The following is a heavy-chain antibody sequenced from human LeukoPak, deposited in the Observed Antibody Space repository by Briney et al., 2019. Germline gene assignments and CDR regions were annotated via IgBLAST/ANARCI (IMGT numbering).Heavy chain of an antibody. Sequence: GGSLRLSCAASGFTFSSYWMHWVRQAPGKGLVWVSRFNGDGSSPAYADSVKGRFTISRDNAKNTLYLEMKSLTAEDTAVYYCARGSPQYDCSGYLIDYWGQGTLVTVSS. CDR2: FNGDGSSP. D-gene: IGHD3-22*01. CDR3: ARGSPQYDCSGYLIDY. J-gene: IGHJ4*02. CDR1: GFTFSSYW. V-gene: IGHV3-74*01.